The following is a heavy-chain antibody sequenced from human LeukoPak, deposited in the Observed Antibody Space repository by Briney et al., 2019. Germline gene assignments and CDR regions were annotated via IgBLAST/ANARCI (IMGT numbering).Heavy chain of an antibody. J-gene: IGHJ4*02. CDR2: IYYSGST. V-gene: IGHV4-31*03. Sequence: PSETLSLTCTVSGGSISSGGYYWSWIRQHPGTGLEWIGYIYYSGSTYYNPSLKSRVTISVDTSKNQFSLKLSSVTAADTAVYYCARAGSSPTNYFDYWGQGTLVTVSS. CDR3: ARAGSSPTNYFDY. D-gene: IGHD1-26*01. CDR1: GGSISSGGYY.